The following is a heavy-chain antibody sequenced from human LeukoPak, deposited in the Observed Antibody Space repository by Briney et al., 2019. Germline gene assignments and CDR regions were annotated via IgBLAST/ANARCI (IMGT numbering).Heavy chain of an antibody. D-gene: IGHD5-24*01. CDR3: ARDEGFLQFTAXDI. CDR2: ISSSGSTI. V-gene: IGHV3-11*04. J-gene: IGHJ3*02. Sequence: GGSLRLSCVVSGFTFSDYYMSWIRQAPGKGLEWVAYISSSGSTIYYADSVKGRFTISRDNAKNSLYLQMNSLRAEDTAVYYCARDEGFLQFTAXDIWXXXTXXTVSX. CDR1: GFTFSDYY.